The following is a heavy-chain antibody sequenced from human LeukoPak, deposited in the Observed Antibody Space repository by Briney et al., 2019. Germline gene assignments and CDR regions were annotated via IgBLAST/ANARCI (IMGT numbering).Heavy chain of an antibody. CDR2: ISSSSSYI. V-gene: IGHV3-21*01. D-gene: IGHD6-19*01. J-gene: IGHJ6*03. Sequence: GGSLRLSCAASEFTFSSYSMNWVRQAPGKGLEWVSSISSSSSYIYYADSVKGRFTISRDNAKNSLSLQMNSLRAEDTAVYYCARVKRAVAGTRYYYYYYMDVWGKGTTVTVSS. CDR1: EFTFSSYS. CDR3: ARVKRAVAGTRYYYYYYMDV.